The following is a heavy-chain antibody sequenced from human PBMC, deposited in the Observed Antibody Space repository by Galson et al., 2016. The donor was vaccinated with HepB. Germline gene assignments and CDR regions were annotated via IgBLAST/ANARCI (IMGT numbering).Heavy chain of an antibody. D-gene: IGHD1-1*01. J-gene: IGHJ4*02. CDR1: GFTFNDYD. V-gene: IGHV3-13*01. CDR3: ASGPHWNHAY. CDR2: MRPAGDK. Sequence: SLRLSCAISGFTFNDYDMHWVRQGTGESLEWVANMRPAGDKYYPGSVKGRFTVSRESAKNSFYLQMDSLRAGDSGVYYCASGPHWNHAYWGQGTLATVSS.